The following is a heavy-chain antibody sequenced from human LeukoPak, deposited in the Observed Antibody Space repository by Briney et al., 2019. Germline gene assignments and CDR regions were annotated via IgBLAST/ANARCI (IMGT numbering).Heavy chain of an antibody. J-gene: IGHJ5*02. CDR1: GFTFSSYW. V-gene: IGHV3-74*01. Sequence: PGGSLRLSCAASGFTFSSYWMHWVRQAPGKGLVWVSRINSDGSSTSYADSVKGRFTISRDNAKDTLYLQMNSLRAEDTAVYYCARQGRYDYVWGSYRYNWFDPWGQGTLVTVSS. CDR2: INSDGSST. CDR3: ARQGRYDYVWGSYRYNWFDP. D-gene: IGHD3-16*02.